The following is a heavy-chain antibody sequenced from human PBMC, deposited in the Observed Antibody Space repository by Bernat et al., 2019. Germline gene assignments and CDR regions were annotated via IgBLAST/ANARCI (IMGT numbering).Heavy chain of an antibody. Sequence: QVQLQESGPGLVKPSETLSLTCGVSGYAISSGYYWGWIRQPPGKGLEWIGEMHLSGSANYNPSLKSRVTISLDASKNQFSLKVSSLTAADTSIYYCARRLQEEPLDYWGQGTQVTVSS. V-gene: IGHV4-38-2*01. J-gene: IGHJ4*02. D-gene: IGHD2-21*01. CDR2: MHLSGSA. CDR3: ARRLQEEPLDY. CDR1: GYAISSGYY.